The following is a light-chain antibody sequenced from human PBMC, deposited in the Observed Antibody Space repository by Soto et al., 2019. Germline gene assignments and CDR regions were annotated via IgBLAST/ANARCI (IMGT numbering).Light chain of an antibody. J-gene: IGKJ3*01. CDR3: QQYGSSSFT. V-gene: IGKV3-20*01. CDR1: QSVSSSY. Sequence: EIVLTQSPGTLSLSPGERATLSCRASQSVSSSYLAWYQQKPGQAPRLLIYGASIRATGIPDRFSGSGSGTDFTLTSSRLQPEDFVVYYCQQYGSSSFTVGPGTKVDIK. CDR2: GAS.